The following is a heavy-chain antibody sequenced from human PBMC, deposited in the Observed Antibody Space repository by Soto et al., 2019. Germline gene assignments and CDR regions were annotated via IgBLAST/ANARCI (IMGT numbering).Heavy chain of an antibody. D-gene: IGHD1-26*01. CDR3: ARGVSVTLAVQGGAPDKNYFDS. CDR1: GGSFSGFY. V-gene: IGHV4-34*04. Sequence: SETLSLTCAVSGGSFSGFYWSWIRQSSGKGLEWIGEIDHSGITNHNTALKSRATMSVDTSKNQFSLKLMSVTAADTAVYYCARGVSVTLAVQGGAPDKNYFDSWSQGTLVTVSS. J-gene: IGHJ4*02. CDR2: IDHSGIT.